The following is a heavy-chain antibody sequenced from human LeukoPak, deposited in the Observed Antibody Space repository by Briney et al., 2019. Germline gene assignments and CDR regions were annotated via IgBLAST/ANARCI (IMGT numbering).Heavy chain of an antibody. CDR3: ARDYTATGGMDV. CDR2: IMQDGSVQ. Sequence: GGSLRLSCAASGFPFSNYSMNWVRQAPGKGLEWVANIMQDGSVQHYVDSVKGRFTISRDNAKNSLYLQMNSLRAEDTALYYCARDYTATGGMDVWGQGTTVTVS. J-gene: IGHJ6*02. CDR1: GFPFSNYS. D-gene: IGHD2-21*02. V-gene: IGHV3-7*01.